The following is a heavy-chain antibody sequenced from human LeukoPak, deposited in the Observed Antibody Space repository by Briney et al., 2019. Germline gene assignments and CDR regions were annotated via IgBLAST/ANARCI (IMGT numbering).Heavy chain of an antibody. CDR3: ARASVVTRGDYFDY. CDR1: GFAFSNFW. D-gene: IGHD4-23*01. V-gene: IGHV3-30-3*01. J-gene: IGHJ4*02. Sequence: GGSLRLSCTASGFAFSNFWMHWVRQAPGKGLEWVAVISYDGSNKYYADSVKGRFTISRDNSKNTLYLQMNSLRAEDTAVYYCARASVVTRGDYFDYWGQGTLVTVSS. CDR2: ISYDGSNK.